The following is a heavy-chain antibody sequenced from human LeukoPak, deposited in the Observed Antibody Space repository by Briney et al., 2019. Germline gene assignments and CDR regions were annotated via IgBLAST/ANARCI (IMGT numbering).Heavy chain of an antibody. J-gene: IGHJ6*02. CDR1: GYTFTGYY. CDR3: ARAPGGIAVAGQTTYYYGMDV. D-gene: IGHD6-19*01. V-gene: IGHV1-2*02. CDR2: INPNSGGT. Sequence: ASVKVSCKASGYTFTGYYMHWVRQAPGQGLEWMGWINPNSGGTNYAQKFQGRVTMTGDTSISTAYMELSRLRSDDTAVYYCARAPGGIAVAGQTTYYYGMDVWGQGTTVTVSS.